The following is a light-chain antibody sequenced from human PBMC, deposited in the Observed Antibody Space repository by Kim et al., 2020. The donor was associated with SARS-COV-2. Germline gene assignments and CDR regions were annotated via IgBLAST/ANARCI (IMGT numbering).Light chain of an antibody. CDR3: QQRSDWPLA. V-gene: IGKV3-11*01. Sequence: EVVLTQSPATLSLSPGDRATLSCRASQSVNTYLAWYQQKPGQPPRLLIYDASNRVTGIPARFSGTGSGTDFTLTISSLDPEDFAVYYCQQRSDWPLAFGGGTKVDIK. CDR1: QSVNTY. J-gene: IGKJ4*01. CDR2: DAS.